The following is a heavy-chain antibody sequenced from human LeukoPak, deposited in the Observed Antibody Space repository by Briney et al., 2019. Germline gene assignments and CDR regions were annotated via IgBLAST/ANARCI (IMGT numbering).Heavy chain of an antibody. CDR3: AKDHWGTGYY. J-gene: IGHJ4*02. Sequence: GGSLRLSCAASGFTFNYYSMHWVRQAPGKGLEWVSLISGDGGTTSYADSVKGRFTISRDNSKNSLYLQMNSLRSEDTALYYCAKDHWGTGYYWGQGTLVTVSS. CDR2: ISGDGGTT. V-gene: IGHV3-43*02. CDR1: GFTFNYYS. D-gene: IGHD7-27*01.